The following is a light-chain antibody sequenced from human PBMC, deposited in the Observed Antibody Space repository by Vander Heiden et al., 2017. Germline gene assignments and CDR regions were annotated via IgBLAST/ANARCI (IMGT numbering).Light chain of an antibody. J-gene: IGKJ3*01. CDR3: QQYRT. CDR2: GAS. CDR1: QSVSSSY. Sequence: EIVLTQSPGTLSLSPGERATLSCRASQSVSSSYLAWYQQKPSQAPRLLIYGASSRATGIPDRFSGSGSGTDFTLTISRLEPEDFAVYYCQQYRTFGPGTKVDIK. V-gene: IGKV3-20*01.